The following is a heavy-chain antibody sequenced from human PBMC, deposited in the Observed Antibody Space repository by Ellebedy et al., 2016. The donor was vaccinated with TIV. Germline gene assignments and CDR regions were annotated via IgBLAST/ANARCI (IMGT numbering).Heavy chain of an antibody. J-gene: IGHJ4*02. CDR2: ITRDATNT. CDR3: VKDMYCASLWYFDF. CDR1: GFTFYDCA. D-gene: IGHD2-8*02. Sequence: GESLKISCAASGFTFYDCAMAWVRQAPGKGLEWVSTITRDATNTYYADSVKGRFTISRDNSRNTLHLQWNSLRAEDTAIYYCVKDMYCASLWYFDFWGQGTKVTVSS. V-gene: IGHV3-23*01.